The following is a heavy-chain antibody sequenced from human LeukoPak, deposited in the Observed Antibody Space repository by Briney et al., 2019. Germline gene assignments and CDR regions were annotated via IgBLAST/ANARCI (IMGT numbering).Heavy chain of an antibody. CDR2: IRQDGSTK. CDR1: GGSFSGYY. Sequence: ETLSLTCAVYGGSFSGYYWSWIRQAPGKGLEWVANIRQDGSTKFYADSVKGRFTISRDNAKNSVFLQMDNLTPDDTAVYYCARAVDLADYWGQGTLVTVSS. V-gene: IGHV3-7*01. J-gene: IGHJ4*02. CDR3: ARAVDLADY.